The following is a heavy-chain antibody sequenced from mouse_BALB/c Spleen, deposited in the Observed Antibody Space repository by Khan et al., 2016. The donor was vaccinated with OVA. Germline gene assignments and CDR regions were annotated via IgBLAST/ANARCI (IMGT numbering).Heavy chain of an antibody. CDR1: GFNIKDTY. Sequence: VRLQQSGADLVKPGASVKLSCTASGFNIKDTYMHWVKRRPEQGLVWIGRIDPANGNTKYDPTFQGKATITADTSSNTPYLQLSSLTSEDAAVYYCARDYWGVFAYWGQGTLVTVSA. V-gene: IGHV14-3*02. J-gene: IGHJ3*01. CDR2: IDPANGNT. CDR3: ARDYWGVFAY. D-gene: IGHD1-1*01.